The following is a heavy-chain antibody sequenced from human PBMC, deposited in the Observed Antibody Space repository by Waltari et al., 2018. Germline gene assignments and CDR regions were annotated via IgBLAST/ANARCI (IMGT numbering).Heavy chain of an antibody. CDR2: IADEGRNS. J-gene: IGHJ4*02. D-gene: IGHD6-19*01. CDR3: AKDSSSGWFELGEV. V-gene: IGHV3-30*18. Sequence: QVQLVESGGGVVQPGRALRLSCATSGFTFGYYGMHWVRQAPGKGLEWLAVIADEGRNSYYADSVRGRFTISRDNSKSTLYLQLESLKSEDTAIYYCAKDSSSGWFELGEVWGQGTLVTVAS. CDR1: GFTFGYYG.